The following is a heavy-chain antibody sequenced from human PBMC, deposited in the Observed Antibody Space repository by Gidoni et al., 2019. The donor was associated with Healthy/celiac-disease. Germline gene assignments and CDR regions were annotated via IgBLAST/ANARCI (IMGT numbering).Heavy chain of an antibody. V-gene: IGHV3-21*01. CDR2: ISSSSSYI. J-gene: IGHJ4*02. Sequence: EVQLVESGGGLVKPGGSLSLSCAASGFTFSSYSMNWVRQAPGKGLEWVSSISSSSSYIYYADSVKGRFTISRDNAKNSLYLQMNSLRAEDTAVYYCARDADSSGYRRYYFDYWGQGTLVTVSS. CDR3: ARDADSSGYRRYYFDY. D-gene: IGHD3-22*01. CDR1: GFTFSSYS.